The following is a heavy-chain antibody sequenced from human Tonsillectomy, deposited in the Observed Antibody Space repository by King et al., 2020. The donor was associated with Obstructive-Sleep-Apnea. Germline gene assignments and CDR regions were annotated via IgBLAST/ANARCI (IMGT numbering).Heavy chain of an antibody. CDR1: GFTFDDYA. V-gene: IGHV3-9*01. CDR3: AKGKTMGRGVIMTDGMDV. CDR2: ISWNSGSI. J-gene: IGHJ6*02. Sequence: QLVQSGGGLVQPGRSLRLSCAASGFTFDDYAMHWVRQAPGKGLEWVSGISWNSGSIVYADSVKGRFTISRDNAKNSLYLQMNSLRAEDTALYYCAKGKTMGRGVIMTDGMDVWGQGTTVTVSS. D-gene: IGHD3-10*01.